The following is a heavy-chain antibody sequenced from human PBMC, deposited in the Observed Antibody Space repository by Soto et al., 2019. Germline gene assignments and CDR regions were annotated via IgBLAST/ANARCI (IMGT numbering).Heavy chain of an antibody. V-gene: IGHV3-33*05. CDR3: ARDDIGAPNAFDM. CDR1: GFRFASYG. J-gene: IGHJ3*02. CDR2: IISDGSEK. D-gene: IGHD2-15*01. Sequence: AGGSLRLSCVASGFRFASYGFHWVRQAPGKGLEWVAVIISDGSEKNHADSVKDRFTISRDNSKNTLYLQMDSLRAGDTALYYCARDDIGAPNAFDMWGQGTMVTVSS.